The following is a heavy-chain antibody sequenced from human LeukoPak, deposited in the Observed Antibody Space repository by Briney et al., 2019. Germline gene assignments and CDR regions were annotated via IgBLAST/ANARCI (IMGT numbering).Heavy chain of an antibody. V-gene: IGHV3-30*02. Sequence: PGGSLRLSXAASGFTFGSHGMHWVRQAPGKGLEWVAFIRYDGTNKYYADSMKGRFTISRDNSKNTLYLQMNSLRTEDTAVYYCAKDNYYGDYEVTSIFGVDWGQGTLVTVSS. CDR1: GFTFGSHG. J-gene: IGHJ4*02. D-gene: IGHD4-17*01. CDR2: IRYDGTNK. CDR3: AKDNYYGDYEVTSIFGVD.